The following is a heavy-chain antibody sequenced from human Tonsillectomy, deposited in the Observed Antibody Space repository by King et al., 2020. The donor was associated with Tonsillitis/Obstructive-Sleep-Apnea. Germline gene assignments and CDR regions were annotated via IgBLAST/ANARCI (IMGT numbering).Heavy chain of an antibody. J-gene: IGHJ3*02. CDR1: GGSFSGYY. Sequence: VQLPQWGAGLLKPSETLSLTCAVYGGSFSGYYWSWIRQPPGKGLEWIGEINHSGSTNYNPSLKSRVTISVDTSKNQFSLKLSSVTAADTAVYYCARGYSSAFYIWGQGTMVTVSS. CDR3: ARGYSSAFYI. CDR2: INHSGST. V-gene: IGHV4-34*01. D-gene: IGHD2-15*01.